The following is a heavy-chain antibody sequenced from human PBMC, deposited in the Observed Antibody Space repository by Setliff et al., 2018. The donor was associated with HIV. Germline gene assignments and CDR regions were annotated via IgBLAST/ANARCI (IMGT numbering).Heavy chain of an antibody. CDR3: ARAYSGSFDY. D-gene: IGHD1-26*01. CDR2: IYHTGSS. V-gene: IGHV4-38-2*01. CDR1: GFSISSRYY. J-gene: IGHJ4*02. Sequence: PSETLSLTCAVSGFSISSRYYWGWIRQSPGKGLEWIGNIYHTGSSYYNPSLNDRATISLDTSKNQFSLKLNPVTAADTAVYYCARAYSGSFDYWGQGTLVTVSS.